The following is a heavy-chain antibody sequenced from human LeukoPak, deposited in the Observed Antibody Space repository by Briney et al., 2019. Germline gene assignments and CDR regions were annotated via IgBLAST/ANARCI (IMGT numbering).Heavy chain of an antibody. CDR3: ARLYFDSTYYFDY. V-gene: IGHV4-31*03. Sequence: PSQTLSLTCTVSVGSISSGGYYWSWIRQHPGKGLEWIGYIYYSGSTYYNPSLKSRVTISVDTSKNQFSLRLSSVTAADTAVYYCARLYFDSTYYFDYWGQGTLVTVSS. CDR2: IYYSGST. CDR1: VGSISSGGYY. J-gene: IGHJ4*02. D-gene: IGHD3-9*01.